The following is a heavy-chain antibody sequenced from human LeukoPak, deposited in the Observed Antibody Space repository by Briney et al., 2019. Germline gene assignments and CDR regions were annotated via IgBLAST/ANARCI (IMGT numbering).Heavy chain of an antibody. CDR1: GYSFSTYG. D-gene: IGHD4-23*01. CDR3: ARDERARGGNSGYFDY. CDR2: ISGYNGDT. Sequence: ASVKVSCKTSGYSFSTYGISWVRQAPGQGLEWMGWISGYNGDTKHVQKLQGRVTMTTDTSTSTTYLERRSLTSDDTAMYYCARDERARGGNSGYFDYWGQGTLITVSS. V-gene: IGHV1-18*01. J-gene: IGHJ4*02.